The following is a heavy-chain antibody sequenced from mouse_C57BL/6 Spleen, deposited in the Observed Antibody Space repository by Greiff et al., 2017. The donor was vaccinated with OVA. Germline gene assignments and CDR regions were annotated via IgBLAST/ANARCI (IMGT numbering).Heavy chain of an antibody. CDR1: GFTFSSYA. CDR3: ARDRGTGTCMDY. CDR2: ISDGGSYT. Sequence: EVMLVESGGGLVKPGGSLKLSCAASGFTFSSYAMSWVRQTPEKRLEWVATISDGGSYTYYPDNVKGRFTISRDNAKNNLYLQMSHLKSEDTAMYYCARDRGTGTCMDYWGQGTSVTVSS. D-gene: IGHD4-1*01. V-gene: IGHV5-4*01. J-gene: IGHJ4*01.